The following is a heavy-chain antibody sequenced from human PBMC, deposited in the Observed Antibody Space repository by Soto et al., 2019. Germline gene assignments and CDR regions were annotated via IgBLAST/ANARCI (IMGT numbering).Heavy chain of an antibody. D-gene: IGHD6-13*01. CDR1: GFTFGDKY. J-gene: IGHJ3*02. Sequence: QVQLVESGGGLVKPAGSLRLSCVVSGFTFGDKYMNWIRQAPGKGLEWVSYISSSGSTISYADSVKGRFTIPRDNAKNSRFLQMTSLRAEDTAVYYCARGHRGIAAVGRRESAFDIWGQGTMVTVSS. CDR2: ISSSGSTI. CDR3: ARGHRGIAAVGRRESAFDI. V-gene: IGHV3-11*01.